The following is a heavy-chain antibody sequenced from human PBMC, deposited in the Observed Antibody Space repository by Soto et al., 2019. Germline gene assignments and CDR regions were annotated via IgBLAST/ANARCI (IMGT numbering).Heavy chain of an antibody. J-gene: IGHJ4*02. CDR1: GGSFSGYY. Sequence: SETLSLTCAVYGGSFSGYYWSWIRQPPGKGLEWIGEINHSGSTNYNPSIKSRVTISIDTSKNQLSLKLSSVTAADTAVYYCARGGGWLQFLYLDYWGQGTLVTVSS. V-gene: IGHV4-34*01. D-gene: IGHD5-12*01. CDR3: ARGGGWLQFLYLDY. CDR2: INHSGST.